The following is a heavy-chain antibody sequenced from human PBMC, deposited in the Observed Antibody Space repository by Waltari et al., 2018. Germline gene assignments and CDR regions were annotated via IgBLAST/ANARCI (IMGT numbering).Heavy chain of an antibody. CDR3: ARVITMVRGVIQTAWFDP. Sequence: QGQLVQSGAEVKKPGSSVKVSCKASGGTFSSYAIRWVPRAPGQGVEWMGGVIPIFGKANDAEKFQGRSTITADESTSTAYMGLSSLRSEDTAVYYCARVITMVRGVIQTAWFDPWGQGTLVTVSS. CDR1: GGTFSSYA. J-gene: IGHJ5*02. CDR2: VIPIFGKA. V-gene: IGHV1-69*01. D-gene: IGHD3-10*01.